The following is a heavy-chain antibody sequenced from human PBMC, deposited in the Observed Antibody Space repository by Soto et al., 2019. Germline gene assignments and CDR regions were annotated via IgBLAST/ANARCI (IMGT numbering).Heavy chain of an antibody. CDR3: ARTAVVHIPPFFDY. Sequence: PSETLSLTCTVSGGSISSGGYYWSWIRQHPGKGLEWIGYIYYSGSTYYNPSLKSRVTISVDTSKNQFSLKLSSVTAADTAVYYCARTAVVHIPPFFDYWGQATLVTVS. V-gene: IGHV4-31*03. CDR2: IYYSGST. CDR1: GGSISSGGYY. D-gene: IGHD5-18*01. J-gene: IGHJ4*02.